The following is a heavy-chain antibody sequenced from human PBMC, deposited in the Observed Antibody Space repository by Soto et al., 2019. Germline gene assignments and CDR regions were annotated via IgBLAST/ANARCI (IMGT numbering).Heavy chain of an antibody. CDR2: LSNTGRRT. V-gene: IGHV3-23*01. D-gene: IGHD1-26*01. Sequence: PWGSLRLSCVVSVFPFFANAISCFRHAPLKWLEWVSGLSNTGRRTSYADSVKGRFYISRDNSENTVYLQMNSLRVEDTAVYYCATEMGATQGPFDNWGQGTLVTVSS. CDR1: VFPFFANA. CDR3: ATEMGATQGPFDN. J-gene: IGHJ4*02.